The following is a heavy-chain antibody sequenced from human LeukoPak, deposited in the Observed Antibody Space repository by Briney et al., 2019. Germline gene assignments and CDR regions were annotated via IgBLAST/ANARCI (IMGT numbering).Heavy chain of an antibody. V-gene: IGHV4-39*01. CDR3: ARGRGASTVTTEFDY. CDR2: IYYSGST. CDR1: GGSISSSSYY. D-gene: IGHD4-17*01. J-gene: IGHJ4*02. Sequence: SETLSLTCTVSGGSISSSSYYWGWIRQPPGKGLEWIGSIYYSGSTYYNPSLKSRVTISVDTSKNQFSLKLSSVTAADTAVYYCARGRGASTVTTEFDYWGLGTLVTVSS.